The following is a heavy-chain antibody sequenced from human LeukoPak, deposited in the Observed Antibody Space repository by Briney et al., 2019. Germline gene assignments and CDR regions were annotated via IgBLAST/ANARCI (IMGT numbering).Heavy chain of an antibody. CDR2: ISGSGGST. V-gene: IGHV3-23*01. Sequence: PGGSLRLSCAASGFTFSNAWMSWVRQAPGKGLEWVSAISGSGGSTYYADSVKGRFTISRDNSKNTLYLQMNSLRAEDTAVYYCAKTTQYDYVWAFDIWGQGTMVTVSS. CDR3: AKTTQYDYVWAFDI. J-gene: IGHJ3*02. D-gene: IGHD3-16*01. CDR1: GFTFSNAW.